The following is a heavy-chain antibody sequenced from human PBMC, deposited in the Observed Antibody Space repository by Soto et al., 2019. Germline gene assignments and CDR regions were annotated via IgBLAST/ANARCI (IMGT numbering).Heavy chain of an antibody. Sequence: SETLSLTCAVYGGSFSGYYWSWIRQPPGKGLEWIGEINHSGSTNYNPSLKSRVTISVDTSKNQFSLKLSSVTAADTAVYYCARVKYSYGYPHSGYYYYGMDVWGQGTTVTVSS. CDR2: INHSGST. V-gene: IGHV4-34*01. J-gene: IGHJ6*02. D-gene: IGHD5-18*01. CDR3: ARVKYSYGYPHSGYYYYGMDV. CDR1: GGSFSGYY.